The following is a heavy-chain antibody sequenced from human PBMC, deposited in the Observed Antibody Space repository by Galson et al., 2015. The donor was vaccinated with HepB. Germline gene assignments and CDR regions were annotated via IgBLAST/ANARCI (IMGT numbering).Heavy chain of an antibody. CDR1: GGSISSGDYY. J-gene: IGHJ3*02. V-gene: IGHV4-30-4*01. D-gene: IGHD2-2*01. Sequence: LSLTCTVSGGSISSGDYYWSWIRQPPGKGLEWIGYIYYSGSTYYNPSLKSRVTITVDTSKNQFSLKLCSVTAADTAVYYCARDQGYCSSASCPHHAFDIWGQGTMVTVSS. CDR3: ARDQGYCSSASCPHHAFDI. CDR2: IYYSGST.